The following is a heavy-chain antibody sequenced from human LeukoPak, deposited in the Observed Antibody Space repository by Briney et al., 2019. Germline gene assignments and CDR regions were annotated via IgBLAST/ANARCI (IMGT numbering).Heavy chain of an antibody. CDR3: ARDYSGSYFPDY. J-gene: IGHJ4*02. Sequence: GGSLRLSCAASGFTFSSYEMNWVRQAPGKGPEWVSYISSSGSTIYYADSVKGRFTISRDNAKNSLYLQMNSLRAEDTAVYYCARDYSGSYFPDYWGQGTLVTVSS. V-gene: IGHV3-48*03. D-gene: IGHD1-26*01. CDR2: ISSSGSTI. CDR1: GFTFSSYE.